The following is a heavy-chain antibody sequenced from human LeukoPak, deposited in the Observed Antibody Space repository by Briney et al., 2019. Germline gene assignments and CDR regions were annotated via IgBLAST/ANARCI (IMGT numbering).Heavy chain of an antibody. CDR2: IYYSGST. D-gene: IGHD1-1*01. CDR3: ARAPEGTGGAFDI. Sequence: SETLSLTCTVPGGSISSYYWSWIRQPPGKGLEWIGYIYYSGSTNYNPSLKSRVTISVDTSKNQFSLKLSSVTAADTAVYYCARAPEGTGGAFDIWGQGTMVTVSS. CDR1: GGSISSYY. V-gene: IGHV4-59*01. J-gene: IGHJ3*02.